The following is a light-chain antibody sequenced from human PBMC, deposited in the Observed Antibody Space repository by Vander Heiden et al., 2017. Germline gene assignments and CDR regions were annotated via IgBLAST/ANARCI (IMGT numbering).Light chain of an antibody. J-gene: IGKJ3*01. CDR1: QGISSS. Sequence: AIQLTQSPSSLSASVGDRVTITCRASQGISSSLAWYQQKPGKAPNLLIYDASSLESGVPSRFSGSGSGTDFTLTISSLQPEDVATYYCQQFNSYLFTFGPGTKVDIK. V-gene: IGKV1-13*02. CDR2: DAS. CDR3: QQFNSYLFT.